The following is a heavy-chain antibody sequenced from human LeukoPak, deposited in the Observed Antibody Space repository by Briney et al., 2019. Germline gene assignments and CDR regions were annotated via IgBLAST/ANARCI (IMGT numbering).Heavy chain of an antibody. CDR3: TSIPGD. V-gene: IGHV3-74*01. D-gene: IGHD7-27*01. CDR1: GFTFSSYW. CDR2: INSDGSST. J-gene: IGHJ4*02. Sequence: PGGSLRLSYAASGFTFSSYWMHWVRQAPGKGLVWVSRINSDGSSTSYADSVRGRFTASRDNAKNTLYLQMNSLRAEDTAVYYCTSIPGDWGQGTLVTVSS.